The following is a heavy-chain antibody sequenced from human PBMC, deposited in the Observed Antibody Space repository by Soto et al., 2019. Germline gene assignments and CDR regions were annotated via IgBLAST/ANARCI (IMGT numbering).Heavy chain of an antibody. J-gene: IGHJ4*02. Sequence: EVQLLESGGGLVQPGGSLRLSCAASGFTFSSYAMSWVRQAPGKGLEWVSAISGSGGSTYYADSLKGRFTISRDNSKNTLYLQMNSLRAEETAVYYCARSIVRASCFDYWGRGTLVTVSS. CDR2: ISGSGGST. V-gene: IGHV3-23*01. CDR1: GFTFSSYA. CDR3: ARSIVRASCFDY. D-gene: IGHD1-26*01.